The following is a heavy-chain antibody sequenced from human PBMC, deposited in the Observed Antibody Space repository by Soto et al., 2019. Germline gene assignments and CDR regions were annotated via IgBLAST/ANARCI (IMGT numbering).Heavy chain of an antibody. D-gene: IGHD3-10*01. V-gene: IGHV1-2*02. CDR1: GYTFIYYY. Sequence: ASVKVSCKASGYTFIYYYIHWVRLAPGQGLEWMGWVNPKNGGTSHAQKFQGRVTMTRDTSINTVYMELNSLTSDDRAIYYCARRDKSGSFDYWGQGTPVTSPQ. J-gene: IGHJ4*02. CDR3: ARRDKSGSFDY. CDR2: VNPKNGGT.